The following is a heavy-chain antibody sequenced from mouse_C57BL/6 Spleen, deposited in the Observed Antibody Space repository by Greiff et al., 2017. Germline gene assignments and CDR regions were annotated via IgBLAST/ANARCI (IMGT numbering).Heavy chain of an antibody. Sequence: EVKLVESGAELVRPGASVKLSCTASGFNIKDDYMHWVKQRPEQGLEWIGWIDPENGDTEYASKFQGKATITADTSSNTAYLQLSSLTSEDTAVYYCTTASVYDYDGGGYYWGQGTTLTVSS. CDR1: GFNIKDDY. CDR3: TTASVYDYDGGGYY. V-gene: IGHV14-4*01. J-gene: IGHJ2*01. D-gene: IGHD2-4*01. CDR2: IDPENGDT.